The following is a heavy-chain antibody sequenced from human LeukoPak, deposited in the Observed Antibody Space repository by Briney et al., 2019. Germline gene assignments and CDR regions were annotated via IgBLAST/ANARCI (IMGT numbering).Heavy chain of an antibody. Sequence: PGGSLRLFCAASGFTFNNYAMSWVRQAPGKGLEWVSGIRAGGYDTYHADSVKGRFTISRNTSNNTLELQMNSLRDEDTAIYYCAKTRVTVIRGPLVPFDYWGQGARVTVSS. CDR1: GFTFNNYA. CDR3: AKTRVTVIRGPLVPFDY. V-gene: IGHV3-23*01. D-gene: IGHD3-10*01. CDR2: IRAGGYDT. J-gene: IGHJ4*02.